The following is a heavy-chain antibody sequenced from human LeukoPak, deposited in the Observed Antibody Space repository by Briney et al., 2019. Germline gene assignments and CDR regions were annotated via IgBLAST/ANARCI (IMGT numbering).Heavy chain of an antibody. J-gene: IGHJ3*02. CDR1: GGSFSGYY. CDR2: INHSGST. CDR3: ARGPRYYAFDI. D-gene: IGHD1-14*01. Sequence: SETLSLTCAVYGGSFSGYYWSWIRQPPGKGLEWIGEINHSGSTNYNPSLKSRVTISVDTSKNQFSLKLSSVTAADTAVYYCARGPRYYAFDIWGQGTMVTVS. V-gene: IGHV4-34*01.